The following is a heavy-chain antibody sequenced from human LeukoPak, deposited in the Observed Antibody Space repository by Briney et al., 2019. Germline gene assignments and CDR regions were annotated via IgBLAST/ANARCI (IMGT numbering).Heavy chain of an antibody. CDR2: IYSSGST. Sequence: PSETLSLTCTVSGGSISGYYWTWIRQPPGKGLEWIGYIYSSGSTKYNPSLKSPITISVDTSKNQLSLKLSSVTAADTAVYYCARLAGHHLYSSSPRGTRENYYYYYYMDVWGKGTTVTVSS. D-gene: IGHD6-6*01. CDR3: ARLAGHHLYSSSPRGTRENYYYYYYMDV. CDR1: GGSISGYY. J-gene: IGHJ6*03. V-gene: IGHV4-59*12.